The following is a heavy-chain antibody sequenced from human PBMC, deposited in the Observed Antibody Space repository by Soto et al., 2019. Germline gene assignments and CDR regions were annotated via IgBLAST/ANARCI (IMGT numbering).Heavy chain of an antibody. D-gene: IGHD3-3*01. Sequence: SETLSLTCAVYGASFSGYQWTWIRQTPGKGLEWIGEINDSGNINYNPSLKSRVTISVDTSKNQFSLKLSSVTAADTAVYYCARTVYDFLSLDYYYMDVWGKGTTVTVSS. CDR2: INDSGNI. V-gene: IGHV4-34*01. CDR3: ARTVYDFLSLDYYYMDV. CDR1: GASFSGYQ. J-gene: IGHJ6*03.